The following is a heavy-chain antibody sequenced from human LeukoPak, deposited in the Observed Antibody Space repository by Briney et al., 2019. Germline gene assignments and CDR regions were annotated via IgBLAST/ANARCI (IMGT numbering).Heavy chain of an antibody. CDR2: IKSKTDGGTT. V-gene: IGHV3-15*01. CDR3: TTDHPLGQFLEWFPPSPRVGVDI. J-gene: IGHJ3*02. CDR1: GFTFSNAW. Sequence: PGGSLRLSCAASGFTFSNAWMSWVRQAPGKGLEWVGRIKSKTDGGTTDYAAPVKGRFTISRDDSKNTLYLQMNSLKTEDTAVYYCTTDHPLGQFLEWFPPSPRVGVDIWGQGTMVTVSS. D-gene: IGHD3-3*01.